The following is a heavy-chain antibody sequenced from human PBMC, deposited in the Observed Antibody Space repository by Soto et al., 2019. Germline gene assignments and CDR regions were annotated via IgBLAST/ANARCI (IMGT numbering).Heavy chain of an antibody. CDR2: IYYSGST. V-gene: IGHV4-39*01. Sequence: QLQLQESGPGLVKPSETLSLTCTVSGGSISSSSYYWGWIRQPPGKGLEWIGSIYYSGSTYYNPSIKSRVTISVDTSKNQFSLKLSSVTAADTAVYYCARQLRYFDWLLFYYFDYWGQGTLVTVSS. CDR1: GGSISSSSYY. J-gene: IGHJ4*02. D-gene: IGHD3-9*01. CDR3: ARQLRYFDWLLFYYFDY.